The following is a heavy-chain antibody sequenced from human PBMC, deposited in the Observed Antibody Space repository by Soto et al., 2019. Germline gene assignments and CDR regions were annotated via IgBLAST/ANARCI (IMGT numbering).Heavy chain of an antibody. CDR2: ISGSGGTT. Sequence: LRLSCAASGFTFSGYVMTWVRQAPGKGLEWVSSISGSGGTTYDADSVKGRFTISRDNSKNTLSLQMNSLRAEDTAIYYCARDNLAFDIWGQGTMVTVSS. CDR3: ARDNLAFDI. V-gene: IGHV3-23*01. J-gene: IGHJ3*02. CDR1: GFTFSGYV.